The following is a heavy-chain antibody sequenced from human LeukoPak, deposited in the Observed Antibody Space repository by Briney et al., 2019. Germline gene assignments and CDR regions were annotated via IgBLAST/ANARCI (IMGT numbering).Heavy chain of an antibody. Sequence: GGSLRLSCTASGFTFGDYVMSWVRQAPGKGLEWVGFIRSKAYGGTTKNAASVKGRLTISRDDSRSIAYLQMNSLKTEDTAVYYCTRRYNYDSSGYYYVRDAFDIWGQGTMVTVSS. V-gene: IGHV3-49*04. CDR2: IRSKAYGGTT. D-gene: IGHD3-22*01. CDR3: TRRYNYDSSGYYYVRDAFDI. J-gene: IGHJ3*02. CDR1: GFTFGDYV.